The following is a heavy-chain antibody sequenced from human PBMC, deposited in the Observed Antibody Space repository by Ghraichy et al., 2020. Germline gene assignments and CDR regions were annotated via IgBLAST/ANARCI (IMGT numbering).Heavy chain of an antibody. J-gene: IGHJ4*02. Sequence: GGSLRLSCAASGFTFSSYGMHWVRQAPGKGLEWVAVIWYDGSNKYYADSVKGRFTISRDNSKNTLYLQMNSLRAEDTAVYYCARDHDTVQLEPYYFDYWGQGTLVTVSS. CDR1: GFTFSSYG. V-gene: IGHV3-33*01. CDR3: ARDHDTVQLEPYYFDY. D-gene: IGHD1-1*01. CDR2: IWYDGSNK.